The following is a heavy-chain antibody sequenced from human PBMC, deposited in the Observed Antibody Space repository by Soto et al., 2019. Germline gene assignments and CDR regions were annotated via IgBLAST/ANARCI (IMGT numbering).Heavy chain of an antibody. V-gene: IGHV1-3*01. CDR2: INAGNGNT. J-gene: IGHJ6*03. CDR1: GYTFTSYA. Sequence: ASVKVSCKASGYTFTSYAMHWVRQAPGQRLEWMGWINAGNGNTKYSQKFQGRVTITRDTSASTAYMELSSLRSEDTAVYYCAREERRQYYYYYMDVWGKGTTVTVSS. D-gene: IGHD1-1*01. CDR3: AREERRQYYYYYMDV.